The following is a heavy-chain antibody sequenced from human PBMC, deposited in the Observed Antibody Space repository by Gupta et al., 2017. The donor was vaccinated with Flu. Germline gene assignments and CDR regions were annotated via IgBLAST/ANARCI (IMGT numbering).Heavy chain of an antibody. J-gene: IGHJ4*02. V-gene: IGHV1-69*06. CDR3: ARTVVGANYYFDY. D-gene: IGHD1-26*01. CDR2: IIPIFGTT. CDR1: GGTFSSYA. Sequence: ASGGTFSSYAISWVRQAPGQGPEWMGGIIPIFGTTDYAQKFQGRVTITADKSTSSAYMELSSLRSEDTAVYYCARTVVGANYYFDYWGQGTLVTVSS.